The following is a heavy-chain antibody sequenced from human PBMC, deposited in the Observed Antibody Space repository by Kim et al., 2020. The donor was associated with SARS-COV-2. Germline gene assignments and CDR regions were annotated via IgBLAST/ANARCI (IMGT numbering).Heavy chain of an antibody. CDR2: IIPILGIA. Sequence: VKVSCKASGGTFSSYAISWVRQAPGQGLEWMGRIIPILGIANYAQKFQGRVTITADKSTSTAYMELSSLRSEDTAVYYCARDAPVVTPGYYYMDVWGKGTTVTVSS. CDR3: ARDAPVVTPGYYYMDV. V-gene: IGHV1-69*04. J-gene: IGHJ6*03. D-gene: IGHD2-15*01. CDR1: GGTFSSYA.